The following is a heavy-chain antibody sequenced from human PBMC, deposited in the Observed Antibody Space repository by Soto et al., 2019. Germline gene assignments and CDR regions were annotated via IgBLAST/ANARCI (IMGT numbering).Heavy chain of an antibody. J-gene: IGHJ5*02. V-gene: IGHV3-33*01. D-gene: IGHD5-18*01. CDR3: ARGEGETAMIA. CDR1: GFTFSSYG. Sequence: QVQLVESGGGVVQPGRSLRLSCAASGFTFSSYGMHWVRQAPGKGLEWVAVIWYDGSNKYYADSVKGRFTISRDNSKNTLYLQMNSLRAEDTAVYYCARGEGETAMIAWGQGTLVTVSS. CDR2: IWYDGSNK.